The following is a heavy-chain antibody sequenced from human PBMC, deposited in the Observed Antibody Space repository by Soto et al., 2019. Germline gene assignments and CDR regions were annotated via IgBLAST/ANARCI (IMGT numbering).Heavy chain of an antibody. CDR2: IWYDGSDK. CDR1: GFTFSSYG. D-gene: IGHD2-15*01. CDR3: ARTFVVGGAFDI. J-gene: IGHJ3*02. V-gene: IGHV3-33*01. Sequence: QVQLVESGGGVVQPGRSLRLSCAASGFTFSSYGMHWVHQAPGKGLEWVAVIWYDGSDKYYADSVKGRFTISRDNSKDTLYVQMNSLRAEDTAVYYCARTFVVGGAFDIWGQGTMVTVSS.